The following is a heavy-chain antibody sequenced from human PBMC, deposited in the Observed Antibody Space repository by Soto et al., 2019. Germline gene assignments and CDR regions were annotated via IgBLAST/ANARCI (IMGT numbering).Heavy chain of an antibody. CDR2: IKQDGSEK. D-gene: IGHD3-10*01. CDR1: GFTFSSYW. J-gene: IGHJ6*02. Sequence: EVQLVESGGGLVQPGGSLRLSCAVSGFTFSSYWMSWVRQAPGKGLEWVANIKQDGSEKYYVDSVKGRFTISRDNAKNSLYLQMNSLRAEDTAVYYCARDQITMVRGVPYYFYGMDVWGQGTTVTVSS. CDR3: ARDQITMVRGVPYYFYGMDV. V-gene: IGHV3-7*01.